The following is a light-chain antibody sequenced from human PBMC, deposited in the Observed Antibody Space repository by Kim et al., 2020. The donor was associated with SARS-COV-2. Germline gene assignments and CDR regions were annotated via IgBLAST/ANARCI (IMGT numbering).Light chain of an antibody. J-gene: IGLJ3*02. V-gene: IGLV3-21*04. Sequence: SYELTQPPSVSVAPGQTARVTCGGDNIGSKSVHWYQQKAGQAPVLVIYYDSARPSGIPERFSGSNSGNMATLAISRVEAGDEADDYCQVWDSSAESLVFGGGTQLTVL. CDR1: NIGSKS. CDR3: QVWDSSAESLV. CDR2: YDS.